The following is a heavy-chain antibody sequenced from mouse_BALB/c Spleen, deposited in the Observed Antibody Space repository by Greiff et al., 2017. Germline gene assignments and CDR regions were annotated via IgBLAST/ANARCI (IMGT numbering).Heavy chain of an antibody. CDR1: GYTFSSYW. J-gene: IGHJ3*01. V-gene: IGHV1-9*01. CDR2: ILPGSGST. CDR3: ARGALLRLPSWFAY. Sequence: QVQLKESGAELMKPGASVKISCKATGYTFSSYWIEWVKQRPGHGLEWIGEILPGSGSTNYNEKFKGKATFTADTSSNTAYMQLSSLTSEDSAVYYCARGALLRLPSWFAYWGQGTLVTVSA. D-gene: IGHD1-2*01.